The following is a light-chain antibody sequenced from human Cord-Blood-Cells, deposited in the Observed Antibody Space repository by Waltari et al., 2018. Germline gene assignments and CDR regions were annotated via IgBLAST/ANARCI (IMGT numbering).Light chain of an antibody. Sequence: GTSSDVGGHNYVSWYQQHPGKVPKLMIYDVSKRPSGVPDRFSGSKSGNTASLTISGLQAEDEADYYCCSYAGSYTLVFGGGTKLTVL. J-gene: IGLJ2*01. CDR3: CSYAGSYTLV. V-gene: IGLV2-11*01. CDR1: SSDVGGHNY. CDR2: DVS.